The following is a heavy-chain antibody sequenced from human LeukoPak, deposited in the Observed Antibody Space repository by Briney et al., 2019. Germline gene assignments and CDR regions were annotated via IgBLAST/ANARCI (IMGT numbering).Heavy chain of an antibody. CDR2: ISAYNGNT. J-gene: IGHJ5*02. CDR1: GYTFTSYR. CDR3: AIVTIFANVIDR. Sequence: ASVKVSCKASGYTFTSYRISWVRQAPGRGREGVGWISAYNGNTNYAQKLQGRLTMSTDTSTHTPYRELKTLRSSEGAVYYCAIVTIFANVIDRWGQGTLVTVSS. V-gene: IGHV1-18*01. D-gene: IGHD3-3*01.